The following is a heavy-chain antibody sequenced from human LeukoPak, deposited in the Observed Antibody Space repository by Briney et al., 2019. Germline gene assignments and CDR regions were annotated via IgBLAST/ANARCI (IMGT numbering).Heavy chain of an antibody. D-gene: IGHD2-15*01. Sequence: SETLSLTCTVSGGSISSYYWSWIRQPAGKGLEWIGRIYTSGSTNYNPSLRSRVTMSVDTSKNQFSLKLSSVTAADTAVYYCARAGRRTGRRGSEFDYWGQGTLVTVSS. V-gene: IGHV4-4*07. CDR1: GGSISSYY. CDR2: IYTSGST. J-gene: IGHJ4*02. CDR3: ARAGRRTGRRGSEFDY.